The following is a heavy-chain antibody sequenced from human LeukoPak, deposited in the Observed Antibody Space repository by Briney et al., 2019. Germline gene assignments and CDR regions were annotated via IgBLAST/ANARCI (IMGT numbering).Heavy chain of an antibody. CDR3: ARDQGCSSTSCYDHWFDP. V-gene: IGHV3-21*01. CDR2: ISRSNSYI. D-gene: IGHD2-2*01. J-gene: IGHJ5*02. Sequence: GGPLRLSCAASGFTFSSYSVNWVRQAPGKGLEGVSSISRSNSYIYYADSVKGRFTISRDNAKNSLYLQINSLRAEDTAVYYCARDQGCSSTSCYDHWFDPWGQGTLVTVSS. CDR1: GFTFSSYS.